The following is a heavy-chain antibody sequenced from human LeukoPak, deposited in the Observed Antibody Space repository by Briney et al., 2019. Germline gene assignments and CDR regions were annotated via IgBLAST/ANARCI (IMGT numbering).Heavy chain of an antibody. Sequence: SQTLSLTCTVSGGSISSGGNYWSWIRQNPGKGLEWIGYINYSGSTYYNPSLKSRVTISVDTSKNQFSLKLSSVTAADTAAYYCARNELISSNYYYYGMDVWGPRDHGHRLL. V-gene: IGHV4-31*03. CDR3: ARNELISSNYYYYGMDV. J-gene: IGHJ6*01. CDR1: GGSISSGGNY. CDR2: INYSGST.